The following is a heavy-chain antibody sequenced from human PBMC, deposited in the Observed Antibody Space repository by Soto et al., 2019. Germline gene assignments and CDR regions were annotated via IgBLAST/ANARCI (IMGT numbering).Heavy chain of an antibody. V-gene: IGHV1-69*01. CDR1: GGTFSSYA. J-gene: IGHJ6*02. CDR2: IIPIFGTA. CDR3: ARDPKTPGGRSSRVMDV. Sequence: QVQLVQSGAEVKKPGSSVKVSCKASGGTFSSYAISWVRQAPGQGLEWMGGIIPIFGTANYAQKFQGRVTITADESTSTAYMELSSLRSADTAVYYCARDPKTPGGRSSRVMDVWGQGTTVTVSS. D-gene: IGHD1-26*01.